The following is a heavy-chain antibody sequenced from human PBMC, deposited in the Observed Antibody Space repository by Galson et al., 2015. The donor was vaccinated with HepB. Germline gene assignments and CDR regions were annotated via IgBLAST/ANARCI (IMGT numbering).Heavy chain of an antibody. D-gene: IGHD6-13*01. CDR1: GYTLTELS. V-gene: IGHV1-24*01. CDR2: FDPEDGET. CDR3: ATTRRSPKYISSWFVSGV. Sequence: SVKVSCKVSGYTLTELSMHWVRQAPGKGLEWMGGFDPEDGETIYAQKFQGRVTMTEDTSTDTAYMELSSLRSEDTAVYYCATTRRSPKYISSWFVSGVWGQGTLVTVSS. J-gene: IGHJ4*02.